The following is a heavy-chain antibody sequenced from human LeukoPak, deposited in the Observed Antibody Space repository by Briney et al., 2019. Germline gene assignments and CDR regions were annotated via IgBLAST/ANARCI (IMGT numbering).Heavy chain of an antibody. CDR3: AKGKRLLDY. J-gene: IGHJ4*02. Sequence: GGSLRLSCAASEFTFTSYELNWVRQAPGKGLEWISCIIGSGSSTYYADSVKGRFTISRDNFQNTLYLQMNSLRAEDTAVYYCAKGKRLLDYWGQGTLVTVSS. D-gene: IGHD6-25*01. CDR2: IIGSGSST. V-gene: IGHV3-23*01. CDR1: EFTFTSYE.